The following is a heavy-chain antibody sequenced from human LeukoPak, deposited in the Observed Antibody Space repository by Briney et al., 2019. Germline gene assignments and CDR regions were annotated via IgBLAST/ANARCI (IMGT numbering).Heavy chain of an antibody. Sequence: PSETLSLTCTVSGGSISSGGYYWSWLRQHPGKGLEWIGYIYYSGSTYYNPSLKSRVTISVDTSKNQFSLKLSSVTAADTAVYYCARSYSGSDFWFDPWGQGTLVTVSS. CDR1: GGSISSGGYY. D-gene: IGHD1-26*01. V-gene: IGHV4-31*03. CDR3: ARSYSGSDFWFDP. J-gene: IGHJ5*02. CDR2: IYYSGST.